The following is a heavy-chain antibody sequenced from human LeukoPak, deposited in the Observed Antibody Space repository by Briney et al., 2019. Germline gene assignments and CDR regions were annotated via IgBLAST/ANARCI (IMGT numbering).Heavy chain of an antibody. Sequence: NPGGSLGLSCAASGFTFSNAWMSWVRQAPGKGLEWVGRIKSKTDGGTTDYAAPVKGRFTISRDDSKNTLYLQMNSLKTEDTAVYYCTTENYDILTGYFPFDYWGQGTLVTVSS. J-gene: IGHJ4*02. CDR1: GFTFSNAW. CDR2: IKSKTDGGTT. V-gene: IGHV3-15*01. CDR3: TTENYDILTGYFPFDY. D-gene: IGHD3-9*01.